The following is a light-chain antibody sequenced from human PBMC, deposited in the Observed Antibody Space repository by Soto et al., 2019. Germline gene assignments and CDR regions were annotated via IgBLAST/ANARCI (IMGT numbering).Light chain of an antibody. CDR3: SSYTSSSPPV. V-gene: IGLV2-14*01. CDR1: SSDVGVYNS. CDR2: EVS. Sequence: QSALTQPASVSGSPGQSITISCTGTSSDVGVYNSVSWYQQHPGKAPKLMIYEVSNRPSGVSNRFSGSKSGNTASLTISGLQAEDEADYYCSSYTSSSPPVFGGGTKLTVL. J-gene: IGLJ2*01.